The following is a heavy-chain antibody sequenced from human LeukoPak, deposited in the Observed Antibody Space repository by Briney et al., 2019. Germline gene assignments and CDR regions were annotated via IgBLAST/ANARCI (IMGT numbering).Heavy chain of an antibody. CDR1: AFAFNTHW. V-gene: IGHV3-7*01. D-gene: IGHD2-2*01. J-gene: IGHJ4*02. CDR3: SGGSGFSSIY. Sequence: GSLLLSSGASAFAFNTHWMMCVRHPPAKGLEWMANISPDGGSEVYVASLMGGFTISRDNTNNSVYLQLMNLRADDTTVYYCSGGSGFSSIYWGQGILVTVSS. CDR2: ISPDGGSE.